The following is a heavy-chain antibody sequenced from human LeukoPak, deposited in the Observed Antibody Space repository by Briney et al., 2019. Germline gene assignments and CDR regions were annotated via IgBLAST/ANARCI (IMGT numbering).Heavy chain of an antibody. Sequence: PSETLSLTCTVSGGSISSGGYYWSWIRQHPGKGLEWIGYIYYSGSTYYNPSLKSRVTISVDTSKNQFSLKLSSVTAADTAAYYCARFAMVRGVIPRGYFDYWGQGTLVTVSS. V-gene: IGHV4-31*03. CDR2: IYYSGST. CDR1: GGSISSGGYY. D-gene: IGHD3-10*01. J-gene: IGHJ4*02. CDR3: ARFAMVRGVIPRGYFDY.